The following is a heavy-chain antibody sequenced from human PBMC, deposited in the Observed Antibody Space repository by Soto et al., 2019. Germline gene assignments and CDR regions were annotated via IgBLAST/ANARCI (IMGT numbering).Heavy chain of an antibody. Sequence: SETLSLTCTFSGGSISSGGYYWSWIRQHPGKGLEWIGYIYYNGSTYYNPSLKSRVSISVDTSKNQFSLKVSSVIAADTAVYYCAREAVTTIFNYYYYYGMDVWGQGTTVTVSS. J-gene: IGHJ6*02. CDR1: GGSISSGGYY. CDR2: IYYNGST. D-gene: IGHD3-3*01. CDR3: AREAVTTIFNYYYYYGMDV. V-gene: IGHV4-31*03.